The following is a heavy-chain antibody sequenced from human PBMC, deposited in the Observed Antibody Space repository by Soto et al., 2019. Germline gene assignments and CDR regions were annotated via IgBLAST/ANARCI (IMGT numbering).Heavy chain of an antibody. CDR2: ISAYNGNT. CDR3: VRAPNPSTTVVTTYFDY. Sequence: ASVKVSCKASGYTFTSYGISWVRQAPGQGLEWMGWISAYNGNTNYAQKLQGRVTMTTDTSTSTAYMELRSLRSDDTAVYYCVRAPNPSTTVVTTYFDYWGQGTLVTVSS. J-gene: IGHJ4*02. V-gene: IGHV1-18*01. CDR1: GYTFTSYG. D-gene: IGHD4-17*01.